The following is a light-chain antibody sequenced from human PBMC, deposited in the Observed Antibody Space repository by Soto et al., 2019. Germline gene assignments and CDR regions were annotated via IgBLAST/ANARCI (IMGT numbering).Light chain of an antibody. V-gene: IGKV1-39*01. CDR1: QTITTY. CDR2: AAS. CDR3: QQSYNTVS. J-gene: IGKJ4*01. Sequence: DIRMTQSPSPLSASVGDRVTITCRASQTITTYLNWYQQKPGEAPRLLIYAASSLESGVPLRFSGSGSGTDFTLTISSLQREDFATYYCQQSYNTVSFGGGTKVEIK.